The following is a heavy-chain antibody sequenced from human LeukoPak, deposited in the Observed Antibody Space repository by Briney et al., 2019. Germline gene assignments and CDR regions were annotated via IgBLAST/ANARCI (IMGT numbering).Heavy chain of an antibody. CDR3: ARSSSTSSNFDY. J-gene: IGHJ4*02. CDR1: GYTSTYRY. Sequence: ASVKVSCKASGYTSTYRYLHWVRQAPGQALEWMGWITPFNGNTNYAQKFQDRVTITRDRSMSTAYMELSSLRFEDTAMYYCARSSSTSSNFDYWGQGTLVTVSS. D-gene: IGHD2-2*01. CDR2: ITPFNGNT. V-gene: IGHV1-45*02.